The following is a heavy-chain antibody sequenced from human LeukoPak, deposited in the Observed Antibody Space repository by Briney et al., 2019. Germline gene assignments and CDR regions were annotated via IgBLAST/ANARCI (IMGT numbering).Heavy chain of an antibody. CDR2: LHADGSEK. Sequence: PGGSLRLSCAASGFSLSGYWMSWVRQAPGKGLEWVARLHADGSEKYYVDSVKGRFTISRDNAKNSLYLQTNSLRVEDTAVYYCARGGYSFDYLGQGTLVTVSS. V-gene: IGHV3-7*01. D-gene: IGHD5-12*01. CDR1: GFSLSGYW. CDR3: ARGGYSFDY. J-gene: IGHJ4*02.